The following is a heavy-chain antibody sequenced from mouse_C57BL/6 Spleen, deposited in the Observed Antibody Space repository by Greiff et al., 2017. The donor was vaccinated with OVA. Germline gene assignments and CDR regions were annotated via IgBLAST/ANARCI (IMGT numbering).Heavy chain of an antibody. CDR2: IDPETGGT. CDR1: GYTFTDYE. V-gene: IGHV1-15*01. CDR3: TPSNLYDMDY. Sequence: VQLQQSGAELVRPGASVTLSCKASGYTFTDYEMHWVKQTPVHGLEWIGAIDPETGGTAYNQKFKGKAILTADKSSSTAYMELRSLTSEDSAVYYCTPSNLYDMDYWGQGTSVTVSS. J-gene: IGHJ4*01. D-gene: IGHD2-5*01.